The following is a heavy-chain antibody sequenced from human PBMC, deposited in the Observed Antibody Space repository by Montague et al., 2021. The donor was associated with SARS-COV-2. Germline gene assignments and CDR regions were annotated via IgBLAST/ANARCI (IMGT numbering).Heavy chain of an antibody. V-gene: IGHV4/OR15-8*01. CDR2: IYFSGSV. Sequence: SETLSLTCVVSGGSMSSSHWWSWVRQSPGNGLEWMGEIYFSGSVHYKTSLKSRLTMSVDRSKNQFSLNLISVTAADTAVYFCAREFRDSSLDFYFDSWGQGVQVTVSS. J-gene: IGHJ4*02. CDR3: AREFRDSSLDFYFDS. D-gene: IGHD3-3*02. CDR1: GGSMSSSHW.